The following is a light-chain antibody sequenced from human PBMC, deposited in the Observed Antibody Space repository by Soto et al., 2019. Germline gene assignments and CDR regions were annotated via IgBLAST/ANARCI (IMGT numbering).Light chain of an antibody. Sequence: QSVLTQPPSVSAAPGQKVTISCSGSSSNIGGNSVSWYQQVPGTAPKLLIYDNNKRPSGIPDRFSGSKSGTSATLGITGPQTGDEADYYCAAWDSSLRAGVFGTGTKVTVL. CDR2: DNN. CDR1: SSNIGGNS. J-gene: IGLJ1*01. V-gene: IGLV1-51*01. CDR3: AAWDSSLRAGV.